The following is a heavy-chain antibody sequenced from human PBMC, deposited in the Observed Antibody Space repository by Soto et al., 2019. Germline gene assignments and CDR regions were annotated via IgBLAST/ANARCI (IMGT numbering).Heavy chain of an antibody. CDR2: IIPISGRT. V-gene: IGHV1-69*01. D-gene: IGHD5-12*01. CDR3: ATRGTQGRWLEFADY. CDR1: GGTFSSLG. Sequence: QVQLVQSGAEVKRPGSSVKVSCEASGGTFSSLGFTWVRQAPGQGLEWMGGIIPISGRTTFAPKFLGRVTITADESTRTTYMELTALPSDDTAIYYCATRGTQGRWLEFADYWGQGTLVTVSS. J-gene: IGHJ4*02.